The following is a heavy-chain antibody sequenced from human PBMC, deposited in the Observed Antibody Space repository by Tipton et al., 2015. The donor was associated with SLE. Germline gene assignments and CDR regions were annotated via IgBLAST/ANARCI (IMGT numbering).Heavy chain of an antibody. J-gene: IGHJ4*02. V-gene: IGHV3-30*02. Sequence: SLRLSCAASGFTFSSYGMHWVRQAPGKGLEWVAFIRYDGSNKYYADSVKGRFTISRDNSKNTLYLQMNSLRAEDTAVYYCALTLTGDSEPGYWGQGTLVTVSS. CDR1: GFTFSSYG. CDR2: IRYDGSNK. CDR3: ALTLTGDSEPGY. D-gene: IGHD7-27*01.